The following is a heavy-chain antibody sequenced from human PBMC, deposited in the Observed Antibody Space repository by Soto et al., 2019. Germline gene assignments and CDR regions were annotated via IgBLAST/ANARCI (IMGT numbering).Heavy chain of an antibody. CDR3: VRYRRLRGHPFDI. CDR2: ISFDGTST. Sequence: EEQLVESGGGLVQPGGSLRLSCAASGFTFSTYWMHWVRQAPGKGLVWVSRISFDGTSTTSAVSVKGRFLISRGNAKDTLLLQMNYLRADDTAMYDCVRYRRLRGHPFDILCQGTFVTCSA. V-gene: IGHV3-74*03. D-gene: IGHD2-21*02. CDR1: GFTFSTYW. J-gene: IGHJ3*02.